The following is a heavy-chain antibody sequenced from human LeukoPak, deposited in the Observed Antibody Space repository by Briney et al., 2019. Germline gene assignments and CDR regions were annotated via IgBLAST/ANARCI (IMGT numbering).Heavy chain of an antibody. CDR2: ISWNSGSI. D-gene: IGHD3-22*01. Sequence: GGSLRLSCAASGFTFDDYAMHWVRQAPGKGLEWVSGISWNSGSIGYADSVKGRLTISRDNAKNSLYLQMNSLRAEDTALYYCAKGAHYYDSSGYYPGFDYWGQGTLVTVSS. CDR1: GFTFDDYA. CDR3: AKGAHYYDSSGYYPGFDY. J-gene: IGHJ4*02. V-gene: IGHV3-9*01.